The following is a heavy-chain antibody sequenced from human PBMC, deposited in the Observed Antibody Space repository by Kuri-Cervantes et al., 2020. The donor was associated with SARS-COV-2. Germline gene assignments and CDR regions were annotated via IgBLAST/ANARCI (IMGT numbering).Heavy chain of an antibody. J-gene: IGHJ4*02. Sequence: SETLSLTCAVSGGSISSSNWWSWVRQPPGKGLEWIGSIYFSGSTYYTPSLKSRVTISVDTSKNQFSLKLSSVTAADTAVYYCARDSRGTSGWYYFDYLGQGTLVTVSS. CDR1: GGSISSSNW. D-gene: IGHD6-19*01. CDR2: IYFSGST. CDR3: ARDSRGTSGWYYFDY. V-gene: IGHV4-4*02.